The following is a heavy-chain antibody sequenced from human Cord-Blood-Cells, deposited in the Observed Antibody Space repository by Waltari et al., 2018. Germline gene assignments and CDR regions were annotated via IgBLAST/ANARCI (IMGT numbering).Heavy chain of an antibody. CDR3: ARDFARGESWFDP. CDR1: GGTFSSYA. V-gene: IGHV1-69*06. J-gene: IGHJ5*02. CDR2: SIPIFGTA. Sequence: QVQLVQSGAEVKKPGSSVKVSCKASGGTFSSYAISWVRQAPGQGLEWRGGSIPIFGTANYAQKFPGRVTSTADKSTSTAYMGLSSLRSEDTAVYYCARDFARGESWFDPWGQGTLVTVSS. D-gene: IGHD3-10*01.